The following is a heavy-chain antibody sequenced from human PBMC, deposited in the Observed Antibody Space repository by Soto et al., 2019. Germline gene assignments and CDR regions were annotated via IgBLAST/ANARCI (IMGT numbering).Heavy chain of an antibody. D-gene: IGHD3-22*01. CDR3: ASLRGDSSGYDC. Sequence: QMQLVQSGPEVKQPGTSMKVACKASGSTFSSSALQWVRQARGQRLEWIGWIVVDSGNTHYAQKFQERVTITMDMPTRTTYMELSSLRSEDTAIYYCASLRGDSSGYDCWGQGALVTVSS. J-gene: IGHJ4*02. CDR2: IVVDSGNT. CDR1: GSTFSSSA. V-gene: IGHV1-58*01.